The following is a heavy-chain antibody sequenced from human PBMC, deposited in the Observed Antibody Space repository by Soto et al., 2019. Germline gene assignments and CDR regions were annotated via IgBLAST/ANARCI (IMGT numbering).Heavy chain of an antibody. CDR3: AKGSHYDILTAYHAFDY. CDR2: ISGGGGGT. D-gene: IGHD3-9*01. V-gene: IGHV3-23*01. Sequence: EVQLLESGGGLVQPGGSLRLSCAASGFTFNSYAMNWVRQAPGKGLEWVSSISGGGGGTYYADSVKGRLTISRDNSKNXXYLQMNSLRAEDTALYYCAKGSHYDILTAYHAFDYWGPGTLVTVSS. CDR1: GFTFNSYA. J-gene: IGHJ4*02.